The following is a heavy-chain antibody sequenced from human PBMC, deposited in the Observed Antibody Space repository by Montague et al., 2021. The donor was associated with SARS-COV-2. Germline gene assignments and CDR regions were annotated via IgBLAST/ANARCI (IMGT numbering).Heavy chain of an antibody. CDR1: GFTFSSYD. CDR3: AREYSAPRWFGEYNRYGMDV. V-gene: IGHV3-33*08. D-gene: IGHD3-10*01. J-gene: IGHJ6*02. CDR2: IWYDGSNQ. Sequence: SLRLSCAASGFTFSSYDMHWVRQAPGKGLEWVAVIWYDGSNQYYGDSVKGRFTISRDNSKNTLYLQMNSLRAEDTAVYYCAREYSAPRWFGEYNRYGMDVWGQGTTVTASS.